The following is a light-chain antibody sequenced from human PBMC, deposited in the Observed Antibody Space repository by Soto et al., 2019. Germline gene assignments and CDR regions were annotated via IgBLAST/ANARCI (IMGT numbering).Light chain of an antibody. J-gene: IGKJ1*01. V-gene: IGKV3-15*01. CDR3: QQYNDWPWG. Sequence: EIVMTQSPATLSVSPGERATLSCRASQSVSRNLAWYQQKPGQSPRLLFYGASTRATDIPARFSGSGSGTEFTLTISSLQYEDFAVYYCQQYNDWPWGFGQGTKVEI. CDR2: GAS. CDR1: QSVSRN.